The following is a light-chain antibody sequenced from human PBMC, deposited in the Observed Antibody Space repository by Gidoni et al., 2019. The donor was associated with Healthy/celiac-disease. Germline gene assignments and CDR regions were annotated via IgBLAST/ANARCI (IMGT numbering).Light chain of an antibody. Sequence: DGQMTQSPSSLSASVGDRVTITCQASQDISNYLNWYQEKPGKAPKLLIYDASNLETGVPSRFSGSGSGTDFTFSISSLQPEAIATYYCPQYDPLPPTFGGGTKVEIK. V-gene: IGKV1-33*01. CDR2: DAS. CDR3: PQYDPLPPT. J-gene: IGKJ4*01. CDR1: QDISNY.